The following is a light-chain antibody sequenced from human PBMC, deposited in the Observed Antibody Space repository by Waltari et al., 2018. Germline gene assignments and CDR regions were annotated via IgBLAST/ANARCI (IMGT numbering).Light chain of an antibody. V-gene: IGLV1-40*01. Sequence: QSVLTQPPSVSGAPGQRVTISCTGNSSNIGTGYEVHWYQQFPGTAPSLLIFDNRNRPSGGPDRFSGSKSGTSASLAITGLQAEDEADYYCQSYDISLNGWVFGGGTKLTVL. CDR3: QSYDISLNGWV. CDR1: SSNIGTGYE. J-gene: IGLJ3*02. CDR2: DNR.